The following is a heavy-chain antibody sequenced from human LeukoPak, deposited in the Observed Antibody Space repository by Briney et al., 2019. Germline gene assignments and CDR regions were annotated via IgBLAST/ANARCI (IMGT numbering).Heavy chain of an antibody. CDR1: GFPFSSYS. J-gene: IGHJ4*02. Sequence: GGSLRLSCEASGFPFSSYSMNWVRQAPGKGLEWVSSISSSSSYIYYADSVKGRFTISRDNAKNSLYLQMNSLRAEDTAVYFCARDEVPSGSYFPCNDWGQGTLVTVSS. D-gene: IGHD1-26*01. V-gene: IGHV3-21*01. CDR2: ISSSSSYI. CDR3: ARDEVPSGSYFPCND.